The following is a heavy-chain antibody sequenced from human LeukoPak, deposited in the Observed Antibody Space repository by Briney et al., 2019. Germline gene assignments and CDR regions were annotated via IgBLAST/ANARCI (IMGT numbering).Heavy chain of an antibody. D-gene: IGHD6-19*01. V-gene: IGHV1-8*01. CDR2: MNPNSGNT. CDR1: GYTFTSYD. J-gene: IGHJ4*02. CDR3: ARGIAVAGYYFDY. Sequence: ASVKVSCKASGYTFTSYDINWVRQATGQGLKWMGWMNPNSGNTGYAQKFQGRVTMTRNTSTSTAYMELSSLRSEDTAVYYCARGIAVAGYYFDYWGQGTLVTVSS.